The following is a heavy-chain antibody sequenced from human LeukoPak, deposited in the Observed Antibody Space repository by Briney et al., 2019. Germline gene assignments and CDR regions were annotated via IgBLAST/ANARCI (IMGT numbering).Heavy chain of an antibody. CDR3: ARVGRGHFDY. J-gene: IGHJ4*02. Sequence: SETLSLTCTVSGGSISTYYWSWIRQPPGKGLEWIGYVYYSGNTNYNPSLKSRVTVSVDTSKNQFSLKLSPVTAADTAVYYCARVGRGHFDYWGQGTLVTVSS. CDR2: VYYSGNT. V-gene: IGHV4-59*01. CDR1: GGSISTYY.